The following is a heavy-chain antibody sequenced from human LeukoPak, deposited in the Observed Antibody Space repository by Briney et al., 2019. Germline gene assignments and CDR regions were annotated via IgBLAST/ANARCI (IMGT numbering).Heavy chain of an antibody. CDR1: GYTFTDYY. J-gene: IGHJ1*01. D-gene: IGHD6-19*01. CDR2: IHPNCGGT. V-gene: IGHV1-2*02. CDR3: ARLAAVPG. Sequence: GASVKVSCKASGYTFTDYYLHWVRQAPGQGLEWMGWIHPNCGGTNYAQKFQGRVAMTRDTSISTAYMELSSLRSDDTAVYYCARLAAVPGWGQGTLVTVSS.